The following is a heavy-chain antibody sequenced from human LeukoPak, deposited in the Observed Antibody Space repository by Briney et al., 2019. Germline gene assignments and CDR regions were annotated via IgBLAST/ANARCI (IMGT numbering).Heavy chain of an antibody. CDR2: IWYDGSNK. J-gene: IGHJ3*02. CDR3: ARDGALWFGELFDAFDI. D-gene: IGHD3-10*01. CDR1: GFTFSSYG. V-gene: IGHV3-33*01. Sequence: GGSLRLSCAASGFTFSSYGMHWVRQAPGKGLEWVAVIWYDGSNKYYADSVKGRFTISRDNSKNTLYLQMNSLRAEDTAVYYCARDGALWFGELFDAFDIWGQGTIVTVSS.